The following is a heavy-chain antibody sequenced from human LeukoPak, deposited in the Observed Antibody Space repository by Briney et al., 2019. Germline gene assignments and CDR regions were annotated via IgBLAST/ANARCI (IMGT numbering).Heavy chain of an antibody. CDR3: ARDPGDVRGDY. V-gene: IGHV4-38-2*02. D-gene: IGHD3-10*02. J-gene: IGHJ4*02. Sequence: SETLSLTCTVSGYSISSCYYWCWIRQPPRKRLEVIGSIYHSGSTYYNPSLKSRVTISVDTSKNQFSLKLSSVTAADTAVYYCARDPGDVRGDYWGQGTLVTVSS. CDR2: IYHSGST. CDR1: GYSISSCYY.